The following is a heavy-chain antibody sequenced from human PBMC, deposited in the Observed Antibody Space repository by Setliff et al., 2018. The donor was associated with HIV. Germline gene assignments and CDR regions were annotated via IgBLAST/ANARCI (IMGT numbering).Heavy chain of an antibody. D-gene: IGHD3-3*01. CDR1: GYNFNNHG. Sequence: ASVKVSCKASGYNFNNHGITWVRQAPGRGLEWVGWIGYNGNTNYAQKVQGRVTMTTDTSTNTAYMDLTSLKSDDTAVYYCARDPTAPSSTIFGVVGATYWFDPWGPGTLVTVSS. CDR3: ARDPTAPSSTIFGVVGATYWFDP. CDR2: IGYNGNT. J-gene: IGHJ5*02. V-gene: IGHV1-18*01.